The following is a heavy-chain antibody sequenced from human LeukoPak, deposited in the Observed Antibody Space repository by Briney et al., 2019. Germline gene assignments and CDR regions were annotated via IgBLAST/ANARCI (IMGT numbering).Heavy chain of an antibody. Sequence: AGGSLRLSCAASGYTFDDYGMSWVRQAPGKGLEWVSGINWNGGSTGYADSVKGRFTISRDNAKNSLYLQMNSLRAEDTALYYCARDSDYYGSGSYYIPNWFDPWGQGTLVTVFS. D-gene: IGHD3-10*01. V-gene: IGHV3-20*04. CDR1: GYTFDDYG. CDR3: ARDSDYYGSGSYYIPNWFDP. CDR2: INWNGGST. J-gene: IGHJ5*02.